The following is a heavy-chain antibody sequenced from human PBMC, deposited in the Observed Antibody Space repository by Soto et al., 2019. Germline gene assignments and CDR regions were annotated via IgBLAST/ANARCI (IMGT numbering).Heavy chain of an antibody. CDR3: ARDDRYSAPFDY. CDR1: GFSFSSYW. CDR2: VSSDGRDK. V-gene: IGHV3-7*01. Sequence: EVQLEESGGGLVQPGGSLRLSCAASGFSFSSYWMSWVRQAPGEGPEWVAIVSSDGRDKTYADSVKGRFTISRDNAENSLFLQMNSLRADDTAVYYCARDDRYSAPFDYWGQGALVTVSS. D-gene: IGHD3-16*02. J-gene: IGHJ4*02.